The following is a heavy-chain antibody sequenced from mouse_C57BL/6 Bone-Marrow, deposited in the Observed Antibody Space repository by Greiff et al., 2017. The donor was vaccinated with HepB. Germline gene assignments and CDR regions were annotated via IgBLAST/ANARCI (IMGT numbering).Heavy chain of an antibody. V-gene: IGHV1-47*01. CDR1: GYTFTTYP. Sequence: VKLQESGAELVKPGASVKMSCKASGYTFTTYPIEWMKQNHGKSLEWIGNFHPYNDDTKYNEKFKGKATLTVEKSSSTVYLELSRLTSDDSAVYYCARSSYYSNYYAMDYWGQGTSVTVSS. J-gene: IGHJ4*01. D-gene: IGHD2-5*01. CDR3: ARSSYYSNYYAMDY. CDR2: FHPYNDDT.